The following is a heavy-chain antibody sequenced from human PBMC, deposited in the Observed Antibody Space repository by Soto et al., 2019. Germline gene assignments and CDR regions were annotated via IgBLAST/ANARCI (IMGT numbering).Heavy chain of an antibody. J-gene: IGHJ4*02. CDR2: IYYSGST. D-gene: IGHD3-22*01. Sequence: SETLSLTCTVSGGSISSYYWSWIRQPPGKGLEWIGYIYYSGSTNYNPSLKSRVTISVDTSKNQFSLKLSSVTAADTAVYYCARLNYYDSTGYLDYWGQGTLVTVSS. V-gene: IGHV4-59*01. CDR3: ARLNYYDSTGYLDY. CDR1: GGSISSYY.